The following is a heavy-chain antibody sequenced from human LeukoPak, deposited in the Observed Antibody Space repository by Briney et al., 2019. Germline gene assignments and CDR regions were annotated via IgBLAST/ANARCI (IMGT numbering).Heavy chain of an antibody. CDR2: INHSGST. J-gene: IGHJ4*02. CDR3: ARGRGRWGIDY. D-gene: IGHD7-27*01. Sequence: PSETLSLTCAFYGGSFSGYYWSWIRQPPGKGLEWIGEINHSGSTNYNPSLKSRVTISVDTSKNQFSLKLSSVTAADTAVYYCARGRGRWGIDYWGQGTLVTVSS. CDR1: GGSFSGYY. V-gene: IGHV4-34*01.